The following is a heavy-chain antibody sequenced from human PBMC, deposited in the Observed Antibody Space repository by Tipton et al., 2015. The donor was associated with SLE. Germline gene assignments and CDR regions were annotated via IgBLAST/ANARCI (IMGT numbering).Heavy chain of an antibody. CDR1: GGSISTYY. CDR3: ARAPLYYYDSSGYYGMDV. J-gene: IGHJ6*02. V-gene: IGHV4-59*01. D-gene: IGHD3-22*01. Sequence: LRLSCTVSGGSISTYYWIWIRQPPGKGLEWVGYISNSGSTGYNPSLKSRVTLSADRSRNQFSLKLSSVTSADTATYFCARAPLYYYDSSGYYGMDVWGQGTTVTVSS. CDR2: ISNSGST.